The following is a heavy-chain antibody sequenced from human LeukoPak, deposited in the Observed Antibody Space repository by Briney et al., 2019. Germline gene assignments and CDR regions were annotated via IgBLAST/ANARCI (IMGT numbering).Heavy chain of an antibody. CDR1: GFTFSSYE. D-gene: IGHD3-3*01. V-gene: IGHV3-48*03. Sequence: PGGSLRLSCAASGFTFSSYEMNWVRQAPGKGLEWVSYISSSGSTIYYADSVKGRFTISRDNAKNSLYLQMNSLRAEDTAVYYCARDGRRDFWSGSYYYYMDVWGKGTTVTVSS. CDR2: ISSSGSTI. CDR3: ARDGRRDFWSGSYYYYMDV. J-gene: IGHJ6*03.